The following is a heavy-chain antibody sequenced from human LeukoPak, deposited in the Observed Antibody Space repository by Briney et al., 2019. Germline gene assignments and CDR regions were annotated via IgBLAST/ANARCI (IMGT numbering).Heavy chain of an antibody. D-gene: IGHD1-26*01. CDR2: INPNSGGT. CDR1: GYTFTGYY. Sequence: ASVKVSCKASGYTFTGYYMHWVRQAPGQGLEWMGWINPNSGGTNYAQKFQGRVTMTRDTSISTAYMELSRLRADDTAVYYCARDLEWEQLLGWFDPWGQGTLVTVSS. J-gene: IGHJ5*02. V-gene: IGHV1-2*02. CDR3: ARDLEWEQLLGWFDP.